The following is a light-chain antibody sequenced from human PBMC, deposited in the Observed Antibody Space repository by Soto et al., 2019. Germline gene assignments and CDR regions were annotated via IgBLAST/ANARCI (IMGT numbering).Light chain of an antibody. Sequence: ENVLTQSPGTLSLSPGERATLSCRASQSVSSNYVAWYQQKPGQAPRLLVYGASSRATGIPDRFSGSGSGTDFTLTISRLEPEDFAVYYCQKYGSSRWTFGQGTKVEIK. CDR1: QSVSSNY. CDR3: QKYGSSRWT. J-gene: IGKJ1*01. CDR2: GAS. V-gene: IGKV3-20*01.